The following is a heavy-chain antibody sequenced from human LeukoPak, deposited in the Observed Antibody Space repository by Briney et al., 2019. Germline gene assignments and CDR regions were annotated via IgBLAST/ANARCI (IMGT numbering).Heavy chain of an antibody. V-gene: IGHV3-11*01. CDR3: TRADIVVVPASDY. D-gene: IGHD2-2*01. Sequence: GGSLRLSCAASGFTFSDYYMSWIRQAPGKGLEWVSYISSSGSTIYYADSVKGRFTISRDNAKNSLYLQMNSLRAEDTAVYYCTRADIVVVPASDYWGQGTLVTVSS. CDR2: ISSSGSTI. J-gene: IGHJ4*02. CDR1: GFTFSDYY.